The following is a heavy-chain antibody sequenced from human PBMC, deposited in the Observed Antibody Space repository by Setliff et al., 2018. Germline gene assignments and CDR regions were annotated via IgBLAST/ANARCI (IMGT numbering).Heavy chain of an antibody. CDR2: IRSDGNNE. V-gene: IGHV3-30*02. J-gene: IGHJ5*02. Sequence: AASGFTFSSSGMHWVRQAPGKGLEWGTFIRSDGNNEYYADSVKDRFTFSRDNSINTLSLPMNSLGVEDTSVYWWSKPRPTCCPNWFDPWGQGALVTVSS. D-gene: IGHD2-15*01. CDR1: GFTFSSSG. CDR3: SKPRPTCCPNWFDP.